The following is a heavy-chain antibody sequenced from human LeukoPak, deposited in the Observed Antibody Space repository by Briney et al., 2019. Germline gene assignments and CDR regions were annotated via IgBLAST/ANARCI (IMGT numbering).Heavy chain of an antibody. Sequence: GGSLRLSCAASGFTFSSYGMHWVRQAPGKGLEWVAFIRYDGSYKYYADSVKGRFTISRDNSKNTLYLQMNSLRAEDTAVYYCAKGTYYYDSSGYFFFDYWGQGTLVTVSS. CDR3: AKGTYYYDSSGYFFFDY. J-gene: IGHJ4*02. V-gene: IGHV3-30*02. D-gene: IGHD3-22*01. CDR1: GFTFSSYG. CDR2: IRYDGSYK.